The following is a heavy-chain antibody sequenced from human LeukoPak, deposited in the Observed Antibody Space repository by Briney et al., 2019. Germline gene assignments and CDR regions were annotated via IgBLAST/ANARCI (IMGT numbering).Heavy chain of an antibody. D-gene: IGHD2-15*01. CDR3: ARDSYCSAYSCIFDY. Sequence: SQTLSLTCAISGDSVSSNSVAWNWIRQSPSRGLEWLGRTFYRSQWYNDFAISVKGRISTNPDTSKNQFSLQVNSVTPEDTAVYYCARDSYCSAYSCIFDYWGQGTLVTVSS. J-gene: IGHJ4*02. CDR1: GDSVSSNSVA. V-gene: IGHV6-1*01. CDR2: TFYRSQWYN.